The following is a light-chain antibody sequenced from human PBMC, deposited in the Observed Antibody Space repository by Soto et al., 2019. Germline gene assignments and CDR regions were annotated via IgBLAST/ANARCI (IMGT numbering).Light chain of an antibody. CDR1: SSDVGGYQS. J-gene: IGLJ3*02. Sequence: QSALTQPRSVSGSPGQSVTISCTGTSSDVGGYQSVSWYQQYPGKAPKVMIYEVTKRPSGVPDRFSGSKFGNTASLTVSGLQADDEADYYCASHAGSSHAWVFGGGTQLTVL. V-gene: IGLV2-11*01. CDR3: ASHAGSSHAWV. CDR2: EVT.